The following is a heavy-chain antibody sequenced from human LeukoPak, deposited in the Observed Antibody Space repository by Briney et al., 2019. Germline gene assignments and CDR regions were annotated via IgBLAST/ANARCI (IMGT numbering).Heavy chain of an antibody. D-gene: IGHD3-22*01. V-gene: IGHV3-30*18. J-gene: IGHJ4*02. CDR2: ISYDGSNK. CDR3: AKGSRSSGHYSDY. CDR1: GFTFSDYG. Sequence: GRSLRLSCAASGFTFSDYGLHWVRQAPGKGLEWVAVISYDGSNKYYADSVKGRFTISRDNSNNTLYLQMNSLRAEDTAVYYCAKGSRSSGHYSDYWGQGTLVTVSS.